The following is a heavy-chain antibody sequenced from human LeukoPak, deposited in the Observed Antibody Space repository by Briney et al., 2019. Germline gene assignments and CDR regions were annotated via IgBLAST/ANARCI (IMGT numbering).Heavy chain of an antibody. CDR2: ISGSGGST. CDR3: AKHTPNACDISDFKKASHYDY. V-gene: IGHV3-23*01. CDR1: AVAFRSHR. J-gene: IGHJ4*02. Sequence: GGSLRLSCAFSAVAFRSHRRASGRQAPGKGLEWVSGISGSGGSTYYADSVKGRITISRDSSKNTLYLQMNSLRAEDTAVYYCAKHTPNACDISDFKKASHYDYWGTVTLVTVSS. D-gene: IGHD3/OR15-3a*01.